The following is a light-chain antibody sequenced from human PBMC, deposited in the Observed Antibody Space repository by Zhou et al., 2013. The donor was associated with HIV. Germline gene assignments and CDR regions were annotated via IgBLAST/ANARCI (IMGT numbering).Light chain of an antibody. CDR2: GVS. J-gene: IGKJ5*01. CDR1: QTVDKTY. CDR3: QQYGNSPIT. Sequence: EIVLTQSPGTLSLSPGERATVSCRASQTVDKTYLAWYQQKPGQSPRLLIHGVSTRATGIPDRFSGSGSGTDSTLTITRLEPEDFGLYYCQQYGNSPITFGQGTRLEI. V-gene: IGKV3-20*01.